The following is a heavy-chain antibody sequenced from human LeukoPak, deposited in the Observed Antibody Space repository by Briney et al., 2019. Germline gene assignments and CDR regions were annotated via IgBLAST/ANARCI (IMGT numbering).Heavy chain of an antibody. D-gene: IGHD3-10*01. Sequence: ASVKASCKLSGDTLTELSMHWVRQSPGKGLEWMGGFVPEDGETIYAQKFQGRVTMTEDTSTDTAYMELSSLRSDDTAVYFCATLPRGHLFDSWGQGTLVTVSS. CDR1: GDTLTELS. J-gene: IGHJ4*02. CDR3: ATLPRGHLFDS. CDR2: FVPEDGET. V-gene: IGHV1-24*01.